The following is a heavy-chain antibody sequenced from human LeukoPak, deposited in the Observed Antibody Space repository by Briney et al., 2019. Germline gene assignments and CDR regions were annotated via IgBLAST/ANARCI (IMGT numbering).Heavy chain of an antibody. CDR2: ISWNSGSI. D-gene: IGHD4-23*01. CDR3: AKDAGGSADYFDY. Sequence: GGSLRLSCAASGFTFSSYWMSWVRQAPGKGLEWVSGISWNSGSIGYADSVKGRFTISRDNAKNSLYLQMNSLRAEDMALYYCAKDAGGSADYFDYWGQGTLVTVSS. J-gene: IGHJ4*02. V-gene: IGHV3-9*03. CDR1: GFTFSSYW.